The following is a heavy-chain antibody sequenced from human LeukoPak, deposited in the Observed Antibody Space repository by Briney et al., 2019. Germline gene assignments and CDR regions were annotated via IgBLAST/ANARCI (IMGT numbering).Heavy chain of an antibody. V-gene: IGHV6-1*01. CDR2: TYYGSKWYN. D-gene: IGHD6-13*01. CDR1: GDSVSSNSAA. Sequence: SQTLSLTCAISGDSVSSNSAAWNWIRQSPSRGLEWLGRTYYGSKWYNDYAVSVKSRITINPDTSKNQFSLQLNSVTPEDTAVYYCASTKRSSSWYGTLDAFDIWGQGTMVTVSS. J-gene: IGHJ3*02. CDR3: ASTKRSSSWYGTLDAFDI.